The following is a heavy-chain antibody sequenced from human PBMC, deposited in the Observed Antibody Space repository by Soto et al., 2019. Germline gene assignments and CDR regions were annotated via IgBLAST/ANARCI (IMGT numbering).Heavy chain of an antibody. V-gene: IGHV1-2*02. Sequence: QVQLVQSGAEVKKPGASVKVSCKASGYTFIDYYMHWVRQAPGQGLEWMGWINPNSGGTNYAEKFQGRVSMTSDTSISTDYMELSRLTSDETDVYYCERQWELINTYYGIDVWGRGTTVTVSS. D-gene: IGHD1-26*01. CDR2: INPNSGGT. CDR1: GYTFIDYY. J-gene: IGHJ6*02. CDR3: ERQWELINTYYGIDV.